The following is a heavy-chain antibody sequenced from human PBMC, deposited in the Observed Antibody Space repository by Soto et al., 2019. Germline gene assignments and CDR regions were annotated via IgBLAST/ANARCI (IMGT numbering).Heavy chain of an antibody. CDR3: ARGRQPYYYGMDV. CDR1: GGSISSGGYY. CDR2: IYYSGST. J-gene: IGHJ6*02. D-gene: IGHD6-13*01. V-gene: IGHV4-31*03. Sequence: QVQLQESGPGLVKPSQTLSLTCTVSGGSISSGGYYWSWIRQHPGKGLEWIGYIYYSGSTYYNPSLKSRVTISVDTYKNQFSLKLRYVTAADTAVYYCARGRQPYYYGMDVWGQGTKVTVSS.